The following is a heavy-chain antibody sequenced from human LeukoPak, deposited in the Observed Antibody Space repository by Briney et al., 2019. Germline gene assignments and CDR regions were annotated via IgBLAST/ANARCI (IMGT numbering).Heavy chain of an antibody. D-gene: IGHD6-19*01. CDR1: GYTFTSYD. J-gene: IGHJ4*02. V-gene: IGHV1-2*02. Sequence: ASVKVSCKASGYTFTSYDINWVRQATGQGLEWMGWINPNTGGTNFAQKFQDRVTITKATSISTAYMELSKLRSNDTGVYSCARVDDRYSSSPFDYWGQGTLVTVPS. CDR2: INPNTGGT. CDR3: ARVDDRYSSSPFDY.